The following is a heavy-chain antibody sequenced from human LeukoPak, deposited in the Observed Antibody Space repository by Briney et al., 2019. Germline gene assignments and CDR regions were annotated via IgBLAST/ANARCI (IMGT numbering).Heavy chain of an antibody. CDR2: IIPIFGTA. J-gene: IGHJ6*03. Sequence: ASVKVSCTASGGTFSSYAISWVRQAPGQGLEWMGGIIPIFGTANYAQKFQGRVTITTDESTSTAYMELSSLRSEDTAVYYCARCPRARVYYYYMDVWGKGTTVTVSS. D-gene: IGHD5-24*01. CDR1: GGTFSSYA. CDR3: ARCPRARVYYYYMDV. V-gene: IGHV1-69*05.